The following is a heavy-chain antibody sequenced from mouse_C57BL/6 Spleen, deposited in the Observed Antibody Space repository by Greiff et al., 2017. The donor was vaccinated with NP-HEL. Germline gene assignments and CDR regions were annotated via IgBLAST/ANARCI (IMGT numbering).Heavy chain of an antibody. D-gene: IGHD1-1*01. CDR2: ISDGGSYT. CDR1: GFTFSSYA. V-gene: IGHV5-4*01. J-gene: IGHJ1*03. Sequence: EVQLVESGGGLVKPGGSLKLSCAASGFTFSSYAMSWVRQTPEKRLEWVATISDGGSYTYYQDNVKGRFTISRDNAKNNLYLQMSDLKFEYKAKCDYAGSSGWYFDVWGTGTTVTVSS. CDR3: AGSSGWYFDV.